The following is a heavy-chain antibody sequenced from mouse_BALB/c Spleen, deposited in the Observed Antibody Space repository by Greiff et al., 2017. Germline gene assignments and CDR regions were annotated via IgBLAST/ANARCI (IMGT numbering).Heavy chain of an antibody. Sequence: EVQLVESGGGLVKPGGSLKLSCAASGFTFSSYAMSWVRQTPEKRLEWVASISSGGSTYYPDSVKGRFTISRDNARNILYLQMSSLRSEDTAMYYCARFGGNPSFDYWGQGTTLTVSS. J-gene: IGHJ2*01. CDR1: GFTFSSYA. CDR2: ISSGGST. CDR3: ARFGGNPSFDY. V-gene: IGHV5-6-5*01. D-gene: IGHD1-1*02.